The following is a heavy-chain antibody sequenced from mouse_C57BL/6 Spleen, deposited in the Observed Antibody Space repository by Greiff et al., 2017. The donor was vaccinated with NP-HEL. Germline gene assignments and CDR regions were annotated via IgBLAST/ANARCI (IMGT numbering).Heavy chain of an antibody. CDR3: ARREYYDYDGGFYYAMDY. CDR2: IYPRSGNT. V-gene: IGHV1-81*01. CDR1: GYTFTSYG. J-gene: IGHJ4*01. D-gene: IGHD2-4*01. Sequence: QVQLQQSGAELARPGASVKLSCKASGYTFTSYGISWVKQRTGQGLEWIGEIYPRSGNTYYNEKFKGKATLTADKSSSTAYMELRSLTSEDSAVYFCARREYYDYDGGFYYAMDYWGQGTSVTVSS.